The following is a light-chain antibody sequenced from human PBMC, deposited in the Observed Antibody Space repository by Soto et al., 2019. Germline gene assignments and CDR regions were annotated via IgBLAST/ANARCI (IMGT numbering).Light chain of an antibody. CDR1: RSVSTY. Sequence: EIVVTQSPATLSLSPGDRATLSCRASRSVSTYLAWYQQKPGQAPRLLIYDTSHRATGVPARFSGSGSGTDFTLTISSLEPEDFATYYCQQYDNLPFTFGPGTKVDIK. CDR3: QQYDNLPFT. J-gene: IGKJ3*01. V-gene: IGKV3-11*01. CDR2: DTS.